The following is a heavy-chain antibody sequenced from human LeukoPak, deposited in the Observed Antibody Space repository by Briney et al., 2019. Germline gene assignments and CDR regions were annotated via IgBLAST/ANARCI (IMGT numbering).Heavy chain of an antibody. Sequence: PGRSLRLSCAASGFTFSSYGMHWVRQAPGKGLEWVAVISYDGSNKYYADSVKGRFTISRGNSKYTLYLQMNSLRAEDTAVYYCAKDGQWLVPEAEYFQHWGQGALVTVSS. CDR1: GFTFSSYG. D-gene: IGHD6-19*01. J-gene: IGHJ1*01. V-gene: IGHV3-30*18. CDR3: AKDGQWLVPEAEYFQH. CDR2: ISYDGSNK.